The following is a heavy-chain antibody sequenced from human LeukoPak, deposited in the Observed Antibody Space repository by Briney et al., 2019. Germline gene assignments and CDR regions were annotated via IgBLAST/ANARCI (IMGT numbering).Heavy chain of an antibody. Sequence: GGSLRLSCAASGFTFSRYAMSWVRQAPGKGLEWVSAISGSGDSTFYADSVKGRSTISRDISKNTPYLQMNSLRAEDTAVYYCAKEPTYSSTWYGIDYWGQGTLVTVSS. J-gene: IGHJ4*02. CDR2: ISGSGDST. CDR1: GFTFSRYA. CDR3: AKEPTYSSTWYGIDY. D-gene: IGHD6-13*01. V-gene: IGHV3-23*01.